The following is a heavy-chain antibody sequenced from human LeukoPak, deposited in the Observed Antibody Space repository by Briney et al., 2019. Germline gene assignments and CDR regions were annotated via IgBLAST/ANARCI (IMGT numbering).Heavy chain of an antibody. CDR2: ISHSAHGI. D-gene: IGHD3-10*01. V-gene: IGHV3-23*01. CDR3: AREEERFASWGYFKY. Sequence: GGSLRLSCTASGFTFSDYAMNWIRQAPGKGLEWVSTISHSAHGIFYTDSVKGRFTISRDNPNNTVYLQMNSLRAEDTALYYCAREEERFASWGYFKYWGQGALVTVSS. J-gene: IGHJ4*02. CDR1: GFTFSDYA.